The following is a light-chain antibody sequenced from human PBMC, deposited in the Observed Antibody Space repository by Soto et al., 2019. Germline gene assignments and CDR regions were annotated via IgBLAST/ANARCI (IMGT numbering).Light chain of an antibody. Sequence: EIVMTQSPASLSVSPGDRVTLSCTASQSVSTNVAWYQQKPGQAPRLLIYGASTRAPGIPATFSGSGSETEFTLTIRSLQSESLAVYYCQQFRAWPLTFGGGTKVEI. CDR3: QQFRAWPLT. CDR1: QSVSTN. J-gene: IGKJ4*01. CDR2: GAS. V-gene: IGKV3-15*01.